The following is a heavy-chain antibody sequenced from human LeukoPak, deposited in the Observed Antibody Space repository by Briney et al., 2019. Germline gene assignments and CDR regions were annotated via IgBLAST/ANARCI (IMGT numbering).Heavy chain of an antibody. J-gene: IGHJ4*02. CDR2: IYPGDSDT. CDR1: GYSFTSYW. V-gene: IGHV5-51*01. Sequence: GESLKFSCKGCGYSFTSYWVGWVRQMHGKGLEWMGIIYPGDSDTRYSPSFQGQVTISADKSISTAYLQWSSLKASDTAMYYCARLTVVTNPFDYWGQGTLVTVSS. CDR3: ARLTVVTNPFDY. D-gene: IGHD4-23*01.